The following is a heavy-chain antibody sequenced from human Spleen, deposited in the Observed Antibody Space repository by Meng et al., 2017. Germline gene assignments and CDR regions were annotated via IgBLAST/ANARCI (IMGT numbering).Heavy chain of an antibody. CDR3: TRVVMKTTGLDY. CDR2: INSDNSHT. J-gene: IGHJ4*02. D-gene: IGHD4-17*01. CDR1: GLTFSGYG. V-gene: IGHV3-21*04. Sequence: GGSLRLSCAASGLTFSGYGMTWVRQPPGKGLEWVSTINSDNSHTWYADSVKGRFTISRDDSKNSLYLQMNSLKTEDTAVYYCTRVVMKTTGLDYWGQGTLVTVSS.